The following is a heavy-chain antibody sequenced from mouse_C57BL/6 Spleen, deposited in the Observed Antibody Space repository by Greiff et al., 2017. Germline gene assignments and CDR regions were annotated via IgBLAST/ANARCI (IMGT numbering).Heavy chain of an antibody. Sequence: QVQLQQPGAELVKPGASVKLSCKASGYTFTSYWMHWVKQRPGQGLEWIGMIHPNSGSTNYNEKFKSKATLTVDKSSSTAYMQLSSLTSEDSAVYYCARDDYDWYFDGWGTGTTVTVSS. CDR2: IHPNSGST. CDR1: GYTFTSYW. J-gene: IGHJ1*03. V-gene: IGHV1-64*01. CDR3: ARDDYDWYFDG. D-gene: IGHD2-4*01.